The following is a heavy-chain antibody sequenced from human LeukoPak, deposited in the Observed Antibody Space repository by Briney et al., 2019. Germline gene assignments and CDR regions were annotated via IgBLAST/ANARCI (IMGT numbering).Heavy chain of an antibody. J-gene: IGHJ4*02. CDR2: ISYDGSNK. CDR3: AKATQGYFDY. D-gene: IGHD1-1*01. V-gene: IGHV3-30*18. CDR1: GLTFSSYG. Sequence: GGSLRLSCAASGLTFSSYGMHWVRQAPGKGLEWVAVISYDGSNKYYADSVKGRFTISRDNSKNTLYLQMNSMRAEDTAVYYCAKATQGYFDYWGQGTLVTVSS.